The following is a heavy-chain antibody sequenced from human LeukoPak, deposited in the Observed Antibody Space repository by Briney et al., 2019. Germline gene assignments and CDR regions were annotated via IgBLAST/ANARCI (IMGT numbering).Heavy chain of an antibody. D-gene: IGHD3-16*01. CDR1: GFTFSSYG. CDR3: AKIMDPYYYYGMDV. Sequence: PGGSLRLSCAASGFTFSSYGMHWVRQAPGKGLEWVAVISYDGSNKYYADSVKGRFTISRDNSKNTLCLQMNSLRAEDTAVYYCAKIMDPYYYYGMDVWGQGTTVTVSS. V-gene: IGHV3-30*18. CDR2: ISYDGSNK. J-gene: IGHJ6*02.